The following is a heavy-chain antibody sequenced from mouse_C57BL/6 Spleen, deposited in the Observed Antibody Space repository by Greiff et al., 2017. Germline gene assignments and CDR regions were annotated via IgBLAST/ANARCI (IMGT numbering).Heavy chain of an antibody. CDR1: GFTFSSYG. Sequence: EVHLVESGGDLVKPGGSLKLSCAASGFTFSSYGMSWVRQTPDKRLAWVATISSGGSYTYYPDSVKGRFTISRDNAKNTLYLQMSSLKSEDTAMYDCARQGGRDSYYFDYWGQGTTLTVSS. CDR3: ARQGGRDSYYFDY. D-gene: IGHD3-3*01. CDR2: ISSGGSYT. V-gene: IGHV5-6*01. J-gene: IGHJ2*01.